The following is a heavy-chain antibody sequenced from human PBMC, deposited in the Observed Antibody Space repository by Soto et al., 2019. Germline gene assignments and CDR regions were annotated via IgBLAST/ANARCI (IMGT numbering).Heavy chain of an antibody. CDR1: GFTVSSNY. Sequence: EVQLVESGGGLIQPGGSLRLSCAASGFTVSSNYMSWVRQAPGKGLEGVSVIYSGGSTYYADSVKGRFTISRDNSKNTLYLQMNSLRAEDTAVYYCARSQSTYYYDSSGYPNAFDIWGQGTMVTVSS. J-gene: IGHJ3*02. V-gene: IGHV3-53*01. CDR3: ARSQSTYYYDSSGYPNAFDI. CDR2: IYSGGST. D-gene: IGHD3-22*01.